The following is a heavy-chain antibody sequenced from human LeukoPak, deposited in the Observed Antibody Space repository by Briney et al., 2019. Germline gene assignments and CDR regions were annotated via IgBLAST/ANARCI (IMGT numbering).Heavy chain of an antibody. CDR2: INSDGSDT. CDR3: ARKAYCSSTSCTLDY. Sequence: GGSLRLSCAASGFTFSSYWMHWVRQAPGKGLVWVSRINSDGSDTNYADSVKGRFTISRDNAKNTLYLQMNSLRAEDTAMYYCARKAYCSSTSCTLDYWGQGTLVTVSS. D-gene: IGHD2-2*01. V-gene: IGHV3-74*01. J-gene: IGHJ4*02. CDR1: GFTFSSYW.